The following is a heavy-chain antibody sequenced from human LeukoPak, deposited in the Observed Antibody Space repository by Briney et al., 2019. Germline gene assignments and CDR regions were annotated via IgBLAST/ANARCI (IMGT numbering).Heavy chain of an antibody. D-gene: IGHD3-3*01. V-gene: IGHV4-34*01. Sequence: SETLSLTCAVYGGSFSGYYWSWIRQPPGKGLEWIGEINHSGSTNYNPSLKSRVTISVDTSKNQYSLKLSSVTAADTAVYYCARGGRFLEWLLSRERVGKRPFDPWGQGTLVTVSS. CDR1: GGSFSGYY. J-gene: IGHJ5*02. CDR2: INHSGST. CDR3: ARGGRFLEWLLSRERVGKRPFDP.